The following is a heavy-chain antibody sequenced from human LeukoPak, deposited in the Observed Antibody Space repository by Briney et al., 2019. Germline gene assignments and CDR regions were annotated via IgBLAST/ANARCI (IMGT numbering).Heavy chain of an antibody. CDR3: TENGFYAFDY. D-gene: IGHD3-16*01. J-gene: IGHJ4*02. Sequence: GGSLRLSCAASGFTFSYYEMNWVRQAPGKGLEWISFISHSGTNPYYADSVKGRFTISRDNAKNSLYLQMSSLRAEDTALYYCTENGFYAFDYWGQGALVTVSS. CDR2: ISHSGTNP. CDR1: GFTFSYYE. V-gene: IGHV3-48*03.